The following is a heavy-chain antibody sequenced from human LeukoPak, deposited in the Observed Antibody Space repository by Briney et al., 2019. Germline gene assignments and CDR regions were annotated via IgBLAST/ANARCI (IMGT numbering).Heavy chain of an antibody. CDR2: ISSGGSTI. Sequence: GGSLRLSCAASGFTFSTYDMNWVRQAPGKGLEWVSYISSGGSTIYYADSVKGRFTISRDSAKNSLYLQMNSLRAEDTAVYYCARQTPPQQRFGSGNYYYYYMDVWGKGTTVTVSS. V-gene: IGHV3-48*03. CDR1: GFTFSTYD. J-gene: IGHJ6*03. D-gene: IGHD3-10*01. CDR3: ARQTPPQQRFGSGNYYYYYMDV.